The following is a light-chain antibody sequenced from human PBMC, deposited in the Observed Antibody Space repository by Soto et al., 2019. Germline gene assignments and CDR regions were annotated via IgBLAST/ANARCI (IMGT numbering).Light chain of an antibody. CDR1: QSISSY. V-gene: IGKV1-39*01. Sequence: DIQMTQSPSSLSASVGDRVTITCRASQSISSYLNWYQQKPGKAPKLLNYAAFSLQSGVPSRFSGSGSGTDFTLTISCLQPEDFATYYCQQSYTTPFTFGQGTKMEIK. CDR3: QQSYTTPFT. CDR2: AAF. J-gene: IGKJ2*01.